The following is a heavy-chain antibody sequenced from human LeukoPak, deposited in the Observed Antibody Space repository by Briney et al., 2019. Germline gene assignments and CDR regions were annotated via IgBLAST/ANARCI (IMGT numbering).Heavy chain of an antibody. CDR2: ISGDGGST. CDR3: AKEIDTLGTNAFDI. J-gene: IGHJ3*02. Sequence: GVSLRLSCAASRFTFDDYAMHWVRQAPGKCLEWVSLISGDGGSTYYADSVRGRFTISRDNSKNSLYLQMDSLRTEDTAFYYCAKEIDTLGTNAFDIWGQGTMVTVSS. V-gene: IGHV3-43*02. CDR1: RFTFDDYA. D-gene: IGHD2-15*01.